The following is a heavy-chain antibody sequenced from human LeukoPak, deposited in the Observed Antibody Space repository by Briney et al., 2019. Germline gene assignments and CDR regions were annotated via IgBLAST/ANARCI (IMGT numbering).Heavy chain of an antibody. CDR1: GGSISSYY. Sequence: PSETLSLTCTVSGGSISSYYWSWLRQPPGKGLEWIGYIYYSGSTNYNPSLKSRVTISVDTSKNQFSLKLSSVTAADTAVYYCARVRYYYDSSGFGLRNWGQGTLVTVSS. CDR3: ARVRYYYDSSGFGLRN. V-gene: IGHV4-59*01. CDR2: IYYSGST. D-gene: IGHD3-22*01. J-gene: IGHJ4*02.